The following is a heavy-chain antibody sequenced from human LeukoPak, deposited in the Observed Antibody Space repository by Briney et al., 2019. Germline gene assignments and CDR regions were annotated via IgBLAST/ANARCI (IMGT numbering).Heavy chain of an antibody. D-gene: IGHD3-22*01. J-gene: IGHJ3*02. CDR2: ISSSSSYI. CDR3: ARDFYDDNTRRRYHAFAI. CDR1: GLTFSRYS. V-gene: IGHV3-21*01. Sequence: GGSLSLSCAPSGLTFSRYSMQCVRQAPGKGLEWVSSISSSSSYIYYADSLKGRFTISRDNAKNSLYLQMNSLRAEDTAVYYCARDFYDDNTRRRYHAFAIWGQGTMVTVSS.